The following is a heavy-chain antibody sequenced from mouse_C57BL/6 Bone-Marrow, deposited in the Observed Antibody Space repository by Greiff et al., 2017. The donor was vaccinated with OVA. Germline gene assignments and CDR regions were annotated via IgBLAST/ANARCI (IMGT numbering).Heavy chain of an antibody. V-gene: IGHV5-12*01. CDR3: ARQGGYYGSSFDY. CDR1: GFTFSDYY. Sequence: EVKLVESGGGLVQPGGSLKLSCAASGFTFSDYYMYWVRQTPEKRLEWVAYISNGGGSTYYPDTVKGRFTISRDNAKNTLYLQMSRLKSEDTAMYYCARQGGYYGSSFDYWGQGTTLTVSS. D-gene: IGHD1-1*01. CDR2: ISNGGGST. J-gene: IGHJ2*01.